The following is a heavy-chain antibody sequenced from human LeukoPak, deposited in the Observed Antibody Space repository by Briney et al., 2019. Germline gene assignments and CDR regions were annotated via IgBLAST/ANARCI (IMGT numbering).Heavy chain of an antibody. V-gene: IGHV3-48*03. D-gene: IGHD3-16*01. CDR1: EFTFSSYD. Sequence: GGSLRLSCAASEFTFSSYDIIWVRQAPGKGLEWVSWITGSGGAVKYTDSVKGRFTISRDNAKKSVYLQMNSLRDEDTAVYYCARNGGGLDYWGQGTLVTVSS. J-gene: IGHJ4*02. CDR3: ARNGGGLDY. CDR2: ITGSGGAV.